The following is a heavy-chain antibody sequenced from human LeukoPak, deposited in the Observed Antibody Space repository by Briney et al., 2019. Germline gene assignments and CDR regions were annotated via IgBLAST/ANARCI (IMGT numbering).Heavy chain of an antibody. V-gene: IGHV3-30*04. CDR2: ISYDGSNK. Sequence: QPGRSLRLSCAASGFTFSSYAMHWVRQAPGKGLEWVAVISYDGSNKYYADSVKGRFTISRDNSKNTLYLQMNSLRAEDTAVYYCARGAYGDYVIYWGQGTLVTVSS. D-gene: IGHD4-17*01. CDR3: ARGAYGDYVIY. J-gene: IGHJ4*02. CDR1: GFTFSSYA.